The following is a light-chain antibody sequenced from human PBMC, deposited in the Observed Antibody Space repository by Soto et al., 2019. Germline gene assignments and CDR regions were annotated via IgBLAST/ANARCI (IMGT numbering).Light chain of an antibody. J-gene: IGKJ1*01. Sequence: EIVLTQSPGTLSLSLGERATLSCRASQSLSSYLAWYQQKPGQAPRLLIYGASSRATGIPDRFSGSGSGTDFTLTISRVEPEDFAVYHCQQFASSPLTFGQGTKVEIK. CDR1: QSLSSY. CDR3: QQFASSPLT. V-gene: IGKV3-20*01. CDR2: GAS.